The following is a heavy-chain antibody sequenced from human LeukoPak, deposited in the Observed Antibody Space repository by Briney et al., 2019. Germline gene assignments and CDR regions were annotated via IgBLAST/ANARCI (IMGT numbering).Heavy chain of an antibody. CDR3: ARDRMIEFLGTYGMDV. J-gene: IGHJ6*02. D-gene: IGHD3-3*01. Sequence: ASETLSLTCTVSGGSISSYYWSWIRQPPGKGLEWIGYIYYSGSTNYNPSLKSRVTISVDTSKNQFSLKLSSVTAADTAVYYCARDRMIEFLGTYGMDVWGQGTTVTVSS. V-gene: IGHV4-59*01. CDR1: GGSISSYY. CDR2: IYYSGST.